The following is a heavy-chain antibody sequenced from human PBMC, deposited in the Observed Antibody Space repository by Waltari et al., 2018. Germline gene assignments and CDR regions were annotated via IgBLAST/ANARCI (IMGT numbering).Heavy chain of an antibody. J-gene: IGHJ4*02. CDR2: ISGSGGST. CDR3: ATSYYDILTGYSTPWY. CDR1: GFTFNIYA. Sequence: EVQLVESGGGLVQPGGSLRLSCAASGFTFNIYAMSWVRQAPGKGGGGVSAISGSGGSTYYADSVKGRFTISRDNSKNTLYLQMNSLRAEDTAVYYCATSYYDILTGYSTPWYWGQGTLVTVSS. V-gene: IGHV3-23*04. D-gene: IGHD3-9*01.